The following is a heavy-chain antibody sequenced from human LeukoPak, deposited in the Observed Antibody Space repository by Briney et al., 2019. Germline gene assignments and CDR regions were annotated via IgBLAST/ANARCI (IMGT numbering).Heavy chain of an antibody. CDR1: GYTFIDYY. Sequence: ASVKVSCKASGYTFIDYYMRWVRQAPGQGLEWIGWISPNSGGTKSVQKFQGRVTMTRDTSITTVYMELSGLSFDDTAVYYCARGGGRYSVDYWGQGTLVTVSS. CDR2: ISPNSGGT. J-gene: IGHJ4*02. D-gene: IGHD1-26*01. CDR3: ARGGGRYSVDY. V-gene: IGHV1-2*02.